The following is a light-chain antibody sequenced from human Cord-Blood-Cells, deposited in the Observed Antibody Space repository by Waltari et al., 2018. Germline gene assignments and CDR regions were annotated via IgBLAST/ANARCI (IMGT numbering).Light chain of an antibody. V-gene: IGKV1-39*01. Sequence: DLRMNQSPPSLSACVVVSVTITCRASHSLSSYLNCYQQKPGKAPKRLIYAASSLQSGVPSRFSGSVSGTDFTLTISSLQPQDFATYSCQQSYSTLTWTFGQGTKVEIK. CDR2: AAS. CDR1: HSLSSY. CDR3: QQSYSTLTWT. J-gene: IGKJ1*01.